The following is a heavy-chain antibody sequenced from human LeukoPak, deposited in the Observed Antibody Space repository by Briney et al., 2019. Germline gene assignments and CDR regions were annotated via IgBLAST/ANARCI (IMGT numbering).Heavy chain of an antibody. J-gene: IGHJ4*02. Sequence: PGGSLRLSCAASGFTFSSYSMNWVRQAPGKGLEWVSSISSSSSYIYYADSVMGRFTISRDNAKNSLFLQMNSLRAEDTAVYYCARDLYSSGWYPPGYWGQGTLVTVSS. CDR2: ISSSSSYI. D-gene: IGHD6-19*01. CDR3: ARDLYSSGWYPPGY. CDR1: GFTFSSYS. V-gene: IGHV3-21*01.